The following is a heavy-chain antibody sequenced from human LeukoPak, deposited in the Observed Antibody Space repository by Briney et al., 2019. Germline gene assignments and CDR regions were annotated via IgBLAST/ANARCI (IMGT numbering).Heavy chain of an antibody. Sequence: GGSLRLSCAASGFTFSSYAMHWVRQAPGKGLEWVAVISYDGSNKYYADSVKGRFTISRDNSKNTLYLQMNSLRAEDTAVYYCANKEQQIDYWGQGTLVTVSS. D-gene: IGHD6-13*01. CDR3: ANKEQQIDY. J-gene: IGHJ4*02. CDR1: GFTFSSYA. CDR2: ISYDGSNK. V-gene: IGHV3-30*04.